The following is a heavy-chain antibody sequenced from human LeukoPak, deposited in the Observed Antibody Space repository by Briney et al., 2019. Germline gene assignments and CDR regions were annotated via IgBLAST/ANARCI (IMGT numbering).Heavy chain of an antibody. D-gene: IGHD3-10*01. CDR1: GFTFSLYW. CDR3: ASGVALDY. CDR2: IKQDEYEK. Sequence: PGGSLRLSCAASGFTFSLYWVTWVRQAPGKGLEWVANIKQDEYEKYYADSVEGRFTVSRDNAKKSVFLQMNSLRAEDTAVYYCASGVALDYWGQGTLVTVSS. J-gene: IGHJ4*02. V-gene: IGHV3-7*01.